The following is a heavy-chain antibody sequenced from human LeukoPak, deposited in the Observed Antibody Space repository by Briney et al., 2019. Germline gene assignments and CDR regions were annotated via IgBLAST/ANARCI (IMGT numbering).Heavy chain of an antibody. Sequence: GGSLRLSCAASGFTFSSYAMSWVRQAPGKGLEWVSAISGSGGSTYYADSVKGRFTISRDNSKNTLYLQMNSLRAEDTAVYYCAKLPDSMYYYGSADYYGMDVWGQGTTVTVPS. CDR2: ISGSGGST. CDR3: AKLPDSMYYYGSADYYGMDV. V-gene: IGHV3-23*01. CDR1: GFTFSSYA. J-gene: IGHJ6*02. D-gene: IGHD3-10*01.